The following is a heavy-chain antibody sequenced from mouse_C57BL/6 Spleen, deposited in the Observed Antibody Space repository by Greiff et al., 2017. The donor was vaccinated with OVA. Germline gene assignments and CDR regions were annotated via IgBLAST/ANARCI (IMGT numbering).Heavy chain of an antibody. V-gene: IGHV1-64*01. Sequence: QVQLQQPGAELVKPGASVKLSCKASGYTFTSYWMHWVKQRPGQGLEWIGMIHPNSGSTNYNEKFKSKATLTVDKSSSTAYMQLSSLTSEDSAVYYCARCYDYYYAMDYWGQGTSVTVSS. CDR1: GYTFTSYW. CDR3: ARCYDYYYAMDY. J-gene: IGHJ4*01. CDR2: IHPNSGST. D-gene: IGHD2-4*01.